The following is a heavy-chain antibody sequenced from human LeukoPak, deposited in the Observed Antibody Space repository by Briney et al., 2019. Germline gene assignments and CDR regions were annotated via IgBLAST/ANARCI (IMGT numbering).Heavy chain of an antibody. CDR2: IQYDGTFK. Sequence: GGSLRLSCAASGFDFNDFAMTWVRQAPVKGLEWVAFIQYDGTFKSYTDSVKGRFTISRDNSKNTVYLQMNSLRVEDTAIYYCAKDLPVLDYWGQGTLVTVSS. D-gene: IGHD3-10*02. CDR1: GFDFNDFA. J-gene: IGHJ4*02. CDR3: AKDLPVLDY. V-gene: IGHV3-30*02.